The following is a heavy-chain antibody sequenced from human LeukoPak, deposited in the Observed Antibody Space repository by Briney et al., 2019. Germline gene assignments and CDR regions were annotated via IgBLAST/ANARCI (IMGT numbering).Heavy chain of an antibody. Sequence: GGSLRLSCAASGFIFSSYDMHWVRQGTGKGLEWVSAIGTAGDTYYADSVKGRFTISREDAKDFLYLQMNSLRAGGTALYYCARVRRVDTGTGTYYYGLDLWGQGTTVTVSS. CDR3: ARVRRVDTGTGTYYYGLDL. D-gene: IGHD3-10*01. CDR1: GFIFSSYD. CDR2: IGTAGDT. J-gene: IGHJ6*02. V-gene: IGHV3-13*04.